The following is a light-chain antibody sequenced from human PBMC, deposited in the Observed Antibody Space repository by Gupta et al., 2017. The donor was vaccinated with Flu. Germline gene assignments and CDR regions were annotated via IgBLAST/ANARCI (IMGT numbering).Light chain of an antibody. J-gene: IGKJ4*01. CDR1: QSVNNNY. Sequence: EIVLTQSPGTLSLSPGERATLSCRASQSVNNNYLAWYQQKPGQAPRLLIYGASSRATGIPDRFSGSGSGTDFTLTINRLEPEDFAVYYCEQVGNPPITFGRGTKVEI. V-gene: IGKV3-20*01. CDR3: EQVGNPPIT. CDR2: GAS.